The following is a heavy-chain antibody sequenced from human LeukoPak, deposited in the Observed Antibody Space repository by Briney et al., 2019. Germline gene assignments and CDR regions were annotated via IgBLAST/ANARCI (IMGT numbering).Heavy chain of an antibody. D-gene: IGHD3-10*01. J-gene: IGHJ4*02. V-gene: IGHV3-15*01. CDR3: TSRQMPNPGRLLWFGESTSFDY. CDR2: IKSNTAAGST. CDR1: GFTISNAW. Sequence: PGGALSLSCAASGFTISNAWMCWGRQAPEGGEEWGGRIKSNTAAGSTDYAAAVKDRFTISRDDLKNTLYLQMNSLKTEDTAVYYCTSRQMPNPGRLLWFGESTSFDYWGQGTLVTVSS.